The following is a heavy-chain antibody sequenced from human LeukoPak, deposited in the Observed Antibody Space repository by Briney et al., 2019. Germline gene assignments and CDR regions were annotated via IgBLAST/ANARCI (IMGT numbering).Heavy chain of an antibody. CDR3: ARDSAYCSGGTCLRVFDY. V-gene: IGHV4-39*02. J-gene: IGHJ4*02. Sequence: PSDTLSLTCTVSGGSISSSSYYWGWIRQPPGKGLEWIGSIYYSGSTYYNPSLNLRVTISVDTSKNQFSLKLSSVTAANTAVYYCARDSAYCSGGTCLRVFDYWGQGTLVTVSS. CDR1: GGSISSSSYY. D-gene: IGHD2-15*01. CDR2: IYYSGST.